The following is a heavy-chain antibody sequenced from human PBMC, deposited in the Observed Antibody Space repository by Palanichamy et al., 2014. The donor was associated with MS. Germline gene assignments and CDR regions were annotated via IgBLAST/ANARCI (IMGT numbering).Heavy chain of an antibody. V-gene: IGHV1-2*06. CDR1: GYTFTGYY. Sequence: QVQLVQSGAEVKKPGASVKVSCKASGYTFTGYYIHWVRQAPGQGLEWMGRINPNSGGTNYAQKFQGRVTMTGDTSISTAYMELSRLRSDDTTVYYCAREDYYDTSGYDYWGQGTLVTVSS. D-gene: IGHD3-22*01. CDR3: AREDYYDTSGYDY. J-gene: IGHJ4*02. CDR2: INPNSGGT.